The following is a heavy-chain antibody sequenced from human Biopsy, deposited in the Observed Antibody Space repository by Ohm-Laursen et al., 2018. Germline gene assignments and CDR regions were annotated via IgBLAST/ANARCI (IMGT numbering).Heavy chain of an antibody. D-gene: IGHD2-15*01. CDR2: INQSGRT. J-gene: IGHJ4*02. V-gene: IGHV4-34*08. CDR3: GNEVHGRDY. Sequence: TLSLTWEVYGKTFSDYYWSWIRQPPGKGLEWIGQINQSGRTDYNPSLKSRVNISADKSNNQFSLKLTSVTSADTAVYFCGNEVHGRDYWGLGALVTVSS. CDR1: GKTFSDYY.